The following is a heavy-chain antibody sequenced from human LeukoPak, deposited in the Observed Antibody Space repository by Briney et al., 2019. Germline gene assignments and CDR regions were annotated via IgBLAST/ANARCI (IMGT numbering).Heavy chain of an antibody. J-gene: IGHJ4*02. CDR1: GDSVSSNSAA. V-gene: IGHV6-1*01. CDR3: ARAEVACGDCYDY. CDR2: TYYRSKWYN. Sequence: SQTLSLTCAISGDSVSSNSAAWNWIRQSPSRGLEWLGRTYYRSKWYNDYAVSVKSRITINPDTSKNQFSLKLSSVTAADTAVYYCARAEVACGDCYDYWGQGTLVTVSS. D-gene: IGHD2-21*01.